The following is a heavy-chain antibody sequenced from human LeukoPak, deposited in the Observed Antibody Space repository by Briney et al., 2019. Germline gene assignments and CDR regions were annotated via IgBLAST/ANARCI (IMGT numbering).Heavy chain of an antibody. Sequence: PSETLSLTCAVSGFSITSGHYWGWVRQPPGKGLKWIGNRNHRENAYYNPSLRSRLTIFVDSSKNQFSLKLDSVTAADTAVYFCARVAYDFWSGTPTFYYMDVWGSGTAVTVSS. CDR1: GFSITSGHY. V-gene: IGHV4-38-2*01. D-gene: IGHD3-3*01. J-gene: IGHJ6*03. CDR3: ARVAYDFWSGTPTFYYMDV. CDR2: RNHRENA.